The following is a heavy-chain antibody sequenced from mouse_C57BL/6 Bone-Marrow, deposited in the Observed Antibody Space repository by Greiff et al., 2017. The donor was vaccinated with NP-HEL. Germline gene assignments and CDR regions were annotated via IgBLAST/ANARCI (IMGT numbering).Heavy chain of an antibody. CDR1: GYTFTDYN. Sequence: EVQVVESGPELVKPGASVKMSCKASGYTFTDYNMHWVKQSHGKSLEWIGYINPNNGGTSYNQKFKGKATLTVNKSSSTAYMELRSLTSEDSAVYYCARGTVVPFAYWGQGTLVTVSA. CDR3: ARGTVVPFAY. D-gene: IGHD1-1*01. CDR2: INPNNGGT. V-gene: IGHV1-22*01. J-gene: IGHJ3*01.